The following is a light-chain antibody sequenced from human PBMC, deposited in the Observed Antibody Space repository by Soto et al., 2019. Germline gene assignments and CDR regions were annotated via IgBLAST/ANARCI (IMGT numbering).Light chain of an antibody. J-gene: IGKJ4*01. CDR1: QSISSY. CDR3: QESTDWPLT. Sequence: EIVLTQSPATLSLYPGERATLSCRASQSISSYLAWYQQKPGQAPRLLIYDASERATGIPARFSGSGSGTDFTLTISSLEPEDFAVYYCQESTDWPLTLGGGTKVDIK. CDR2: DAS. V-gene: IGKV3-11*01.